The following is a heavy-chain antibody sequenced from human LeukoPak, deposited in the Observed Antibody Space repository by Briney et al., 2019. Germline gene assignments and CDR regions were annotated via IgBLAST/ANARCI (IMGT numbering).Heavy chain of an antibody. CDR2: IWYDGSNK. CDR3: AKAASSSWPSYYYGMDV. CDR1: GFTFSSDG. V-gene: IGHV3-33*06. D-gene: IGHD6-13*01. Sequence: PGKSLRLSCAASGFTFSSDGMHWVRQAPGKGLEWVAVIWYDGSNKYYADSVKGRFTISKDNSKNTVYLQMSSLRVDDTAVYYCAKAASSSWPSYYYGMDVWGQGTTVTVSS. J-gene: IGHJ6*02.